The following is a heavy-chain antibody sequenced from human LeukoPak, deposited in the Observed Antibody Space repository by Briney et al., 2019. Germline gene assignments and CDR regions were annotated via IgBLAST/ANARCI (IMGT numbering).Heavy chain of an antibody. CDR3: ARGFRVFDY. CDR1: GFTFSSYS. V-gene: IGHV3-48*01. CDR2: ISSSSSTI. J-gene: IGHJ4*02. Sequence: PGGSLRLSCAASGFTFSSYSMNWVRQAPGKGLEWVSYISSSSSTIYYADSVKGRFTISRDNAKNSLYLQMNSLRAEDTAVYYCARGFRVFDYWGKGTLVTVSS.